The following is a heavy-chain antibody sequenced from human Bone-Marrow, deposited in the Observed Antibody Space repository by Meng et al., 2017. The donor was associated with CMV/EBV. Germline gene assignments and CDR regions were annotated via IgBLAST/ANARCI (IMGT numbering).Heavy chain of an antibody. J-gene: IGHJ6*01. V-gene: IGHV1-8*03. Sequence: ASVKVSCKASGYTFTSYDINWVRQATGQGLEWMGWMNPNSGNTAYAQELQGRVTITRNISISTAYMELSSLRSEDTAVYYCARWGRYCSSTSCRDLGMDVWGQGTTVTGSS. CDR3: ARWGRYCSSTSCRDLGMDV. CDR1: GYTFTSYD. D-gene: IGHD2-2*01. CDR2: MNPNSGNT.